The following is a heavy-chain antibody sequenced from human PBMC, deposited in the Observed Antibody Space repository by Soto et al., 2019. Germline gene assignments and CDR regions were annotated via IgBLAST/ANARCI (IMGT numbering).Heavy chain of an antibody. CDR2: IMPIFRAP. CDR3: ASWLKGSDIGNYYYGMDV. CDR1: GGAFSDYA. V-gene: IGHV1-69*12. J-gene: IGHJ6*02. D-gene: IGHD2-15*01. Sequence: QVQLVQSGAEVKKPGSSVKVSCKASGGAFSDYAFNWVRQAPGQGLEWLGGIMPIFRAPDYAQKFQGRVTITADEFTRTAYMEMNSLRSEHTAVYYCASWLKGSDIGNYYYGMDVWGQGTPVTVS.